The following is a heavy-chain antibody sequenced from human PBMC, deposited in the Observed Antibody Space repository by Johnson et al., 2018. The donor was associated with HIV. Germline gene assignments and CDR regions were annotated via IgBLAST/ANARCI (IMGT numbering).Heavy chain of an antibody. V-gene: IGHV3-20*04. CDR1: GFTFDDYG. J-gene: IGHJ3*01. CDR3: AREAGSGSYSPWRPDAFDF. CDR2: INWNGGST. Sequence: VQLVESGGGVVRPGGSLRLSCAASGFTFDDYGMSWVRQAPGKGLEWVSGINWNGGSTGYADSVKGRFHISRDNAKNSLYLQMNSLRAEDTALYYCAREAGSGSYSPWRPDAFDFWGQGTIVTVSS. D-gene: IGHD3-10*01.